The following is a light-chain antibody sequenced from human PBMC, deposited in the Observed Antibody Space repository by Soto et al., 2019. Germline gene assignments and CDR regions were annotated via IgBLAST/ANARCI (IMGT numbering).Light chain of an antibody. CDR1: QSVSSY. CDR2: DAS. CDR3: QQRSNWPWT. V-gene: IGKV3-11*01. J-gene: IGKJ1*01. Sequence: EIALTQSPATLSLSPGGRATLSCRASQSVSSYLAWYQQNPGQAPRLLIYDASNRATGIPARFSGSGSGTDFTLTISSLEPEDFAVYYCQQRSNWPWTFGQGTKVEIK.